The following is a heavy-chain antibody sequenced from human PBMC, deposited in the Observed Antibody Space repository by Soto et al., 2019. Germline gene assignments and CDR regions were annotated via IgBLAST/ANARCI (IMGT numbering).Heavy chain of an antibody. CDR1: GVSINRGDYY. J-gene: IGHJ4*02. CDR3: AREGGDFVQVPYY. Sequence: QVRLQASGPKLVRPSQTLSLTCSVSGVSINRGDYYWSWIRQSPGSGLEWIGSIYYNGDTNYNPSLGSRVTMSVDTSKNQFFLDLHSVVAADTAVCFFAREGGDFVQVPYYWGQGTLITVSS. CDR2: IYYNGDT. V-gene: IGHV4-30-4*01. D-gene: IGHD2-21*01.